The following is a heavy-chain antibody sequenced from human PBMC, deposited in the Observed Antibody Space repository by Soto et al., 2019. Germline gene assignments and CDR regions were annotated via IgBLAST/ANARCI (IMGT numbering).Heavy chain of an antibody. J-gene: IGHJ4*02. D-gene: IGHD2-15*01. CDR3: ARGVAFLDY. CDR1: GYTFSSYA. Sequence: GASVKVSCKASGYTFSSYAIHWVRQAPGQGLEWMGWIHAGNDNTKYSQSFQGRVTISRDTSATTAYMELNSLRSEDTAVYYCARGVAFLDYWGQGTLVTVSS. CDR2: IHAGNDNT. V-gene: IGHV1-3*01.